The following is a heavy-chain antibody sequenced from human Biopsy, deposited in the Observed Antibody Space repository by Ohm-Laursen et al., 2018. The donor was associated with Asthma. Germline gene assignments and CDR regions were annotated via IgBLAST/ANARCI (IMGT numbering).Heavy chain of an antibody. J-gene: IGHJ6*02. CDR1: GITFSTYG. Sequence: SLRLSCAASGITFSTYGMHWVRQAPGKGLEWVSFIWYDGRKKTYADSVKGRFTISRDNSKNTLYLQMNSLRAEDTAVYYRARKIAARGGMGVWGQGTTVTVSS. CDR3: ARKIAARGGMGV. CDR2: IWYDGRKK. D-gene: IGHD6-6*01. V-gene: IGHV3-33*01.